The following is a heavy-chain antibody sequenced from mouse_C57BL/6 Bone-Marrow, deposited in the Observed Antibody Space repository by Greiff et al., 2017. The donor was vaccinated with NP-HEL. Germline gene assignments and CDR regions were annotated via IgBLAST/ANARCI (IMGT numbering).Heavy chain of an antibody. CDR3: ALRTDYGSSYEGAMDY. D-gene: IGHD1-1*01. CDR2: IDPSDSYT. Sequence: VQLQQPGAELVRPGTSVKLSCKASGYTFTSYWMHWVKQRPGQGLEWIGVIDPSDSYTNYNQKFKGKATLTVDTSSSTAYMQLSSLTSEDSAVYYCALRTDYGSSYEGAMDYWGQGTSVTVSS. V-gene: IGHV1-59*01. J-gene: IGHJ4*01. CDR1: GYTFTSYW.